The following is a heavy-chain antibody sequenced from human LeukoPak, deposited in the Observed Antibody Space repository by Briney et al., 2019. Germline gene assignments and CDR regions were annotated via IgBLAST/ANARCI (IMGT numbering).Heavy chain of an antibody. V-gene: IGHV4-30-2*01. J-gene: IGHJ4*02. CDR1: GGSISSGGYY. Sequence: PSETLSLTCTVSGGSISSGGYYWSWIRQPPGKGLEWIGYIYHSGSTYYNPSLKSRVTISVDRSKNQFSLKLSSVTAADTAVYYCARLGSILRGGYYFDYWGQGTLVTVSS. D-gene: IGHD4-17*01. CDR2: IYHSGST. CDR3: ARLGSILRGGYYFDY.